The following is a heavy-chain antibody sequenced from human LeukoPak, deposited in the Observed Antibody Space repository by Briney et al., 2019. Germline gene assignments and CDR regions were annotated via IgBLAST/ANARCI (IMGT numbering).Heavy chain of an antibody. Sequence: SQTLSLTCTVSGGSISSGDYYWSWLRQPPGKGLEWIGYIYYSGSTYYNPSLKSRVTISVDTSKNQFSLKLSSVTAADTAVYYCARVPWGDYGDYRDYWGQGTLVTVSS. J-gene: IGHJ4*02. CDR3: ARVPWGDYGDYRDY. CDR2: IYYSGST. CDR1: GGSISSGDYY. V-gene: IGHV4-30-4*01. D-gene: IGHD4-17*01.